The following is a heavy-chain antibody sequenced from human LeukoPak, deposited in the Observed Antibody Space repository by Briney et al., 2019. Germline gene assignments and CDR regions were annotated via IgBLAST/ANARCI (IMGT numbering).Heavy chain of an antibody. CDR1: GFTFSSYA. CDR3: ARDQRTGYYDSSGYRGGSDY. CDR2: ISYDGSNK. D-gene: IGHD3-22*01. J-gene: IGHJ4*02. V-gene: IGHV3-30-3*01. Sequence: PGGSLRLSCAASGFTFSSYAMHWVRQAPGKGLEWVAVISYDGSNKYYADSVKGRFTISRDNSKNTLYLQMNSLRAEDTAVYYCARDQRTGYYDSSGYRGGSDYWGQGTLVTVSS.